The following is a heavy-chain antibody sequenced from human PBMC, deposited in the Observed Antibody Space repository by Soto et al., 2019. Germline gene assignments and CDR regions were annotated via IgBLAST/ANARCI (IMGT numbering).Heavy chain of an antibody. Sequence: HLQESGPGLVKPSETLSLTCTVSGASIRSYNSYWTWIRQPPGKGLEWIGYISYSGSANYNPSLKSRVTISIDTSTNQFSLKVNSVTAADTAVYYCARGWAGYCDAYGCPRLASPGEWGQGTLVTVSS. CDR3: ARGWAGYCDAYGCPRLASPGE. D-gene: IGHD2-15*01. V-gene: IGHV4-61*01. CDR2: ISYSGSA. J-gene: IGHJ4*02. CDR1: GASIRSYNSY.